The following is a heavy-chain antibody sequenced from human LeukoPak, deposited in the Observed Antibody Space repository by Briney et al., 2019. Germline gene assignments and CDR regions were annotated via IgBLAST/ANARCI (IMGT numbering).Heavy chain of an antibody. D-gene: IGHD6-19*01. CDR1: GFTFTNAW. Sequence: GGSLRLSCAASGFTFTNAWMIWVRQAPGKGLEWVSVVYIGGTTYYADSVKGRFTISRDNSKNTVYLQMNSLRADDTTVYYCARGGYSSPWATLHYWGQGTLVTVSS. CDR3: ARGGYSSPWATLHY. J-gene: IGHJ4*02. CDR2: VYIGGTT. V-gene: IGHV3-53*01.